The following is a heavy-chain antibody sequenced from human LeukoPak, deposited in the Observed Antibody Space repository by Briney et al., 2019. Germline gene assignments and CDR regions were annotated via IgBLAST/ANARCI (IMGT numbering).Heavy chain of an antibody. V-gene: IGHV3-33*01. D-gene: IGHD6-13*01. CDR2: IWYDGSNK. Sequence: GGSLRLSCAASGFTFSSCGMHWVRQAPGKGLEWVAVIWYDGSNKYYADSVKGRFTISRDNSKNTLYLQMNSLRAEDTAVYYCAREASSSSPQFDYWGQGTLVTVSS. CDR1: GFTFSSCG. CDR3: AREASSSSPQFDY. J-gene: IGHJ4*02.